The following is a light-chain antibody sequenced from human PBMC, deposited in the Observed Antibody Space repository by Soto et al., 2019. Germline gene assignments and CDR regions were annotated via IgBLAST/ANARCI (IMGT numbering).Light chain of an antibody. Sequence: EILMTQSPATLSVSPGERATLSCRASQSVSSNLAWYQQKPGQAPRLLIYGASTRATGIPARFSGSGSGTESTLTSSSLQSEDVALYYCQQYNNWWTFGQGTKVEIK. V-gene: IGKV3-15*01. CDR2: GAS. CDR3: QQYNNWWT. CDR1: QSVSSN. J-gene: IGKJ1*01.